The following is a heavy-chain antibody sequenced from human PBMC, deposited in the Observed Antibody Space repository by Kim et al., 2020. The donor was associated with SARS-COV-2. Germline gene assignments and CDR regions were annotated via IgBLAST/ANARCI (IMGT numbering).Heavy chain of an antibody. Sequence: SETLSLSCSVSGDSISTSIYYWSWIRQPPGKGKGLEWIASIYHSGITYYNQTLKSRVIISVDTSRNQFSLSLRSLTAADTAVYYCARDGQMHAFDLWGQGTMVSVS. CDR1: GDSISTSIYY. CDR2: IYHSGIT. CDR3: ARDGQMHAFDL. V-gene: IGHV4-39*07. J-gene: IGHJ3*01.